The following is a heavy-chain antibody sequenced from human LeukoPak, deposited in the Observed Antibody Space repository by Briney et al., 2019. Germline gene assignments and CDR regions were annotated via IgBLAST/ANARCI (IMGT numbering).Heavy chain of an antibody. CDR3: AKDLGGR. V-gene: IGHV3-23*01. Sequence: TGGSLRLSCAASRFSFSTYAMNWVRQAPGKGLEWVSAISGSGGITYYADSVKGRFTISRDNSKNTLYLQMNGLRAEDTAMYYCAKDLGGRWGQGTLVTVSS. J-gene: IGHJ4*02. D-gene: IGHD3-16*01. CDR1: RFSFSTYA. CDR2: ISGSGGIT.